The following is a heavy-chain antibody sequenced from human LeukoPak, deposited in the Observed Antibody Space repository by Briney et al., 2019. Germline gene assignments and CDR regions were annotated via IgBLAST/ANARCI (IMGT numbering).Heavy chain of an antibody. Sequence: GASVKVSCKASGGTFSSYAISWVRQAPGQGLEWMGGIIPIFGTANYAQKFQSRVTITADESTSTAYMELSSLRSEDTAVYYCASDHTLYGMDVWGQGTTVTVSS. J-gene: IGHJ6*02. CDR1: GGTFSSYA. CDR2: IIPIFGTA. CDR3: ASDHTLYGMDV. V-gene: IGHV1-69*13.